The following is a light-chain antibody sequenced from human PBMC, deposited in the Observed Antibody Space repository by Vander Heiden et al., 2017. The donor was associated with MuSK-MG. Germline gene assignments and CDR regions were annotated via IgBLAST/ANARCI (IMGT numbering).Light chain of an antibody. J-gene: IGKJ1*01. CDR2: AAS. V-gene: IGKV1-39*01. CDR3: QQSYSTPRT. CDR1: QSISSY. Sequence: IQMTQSPSSLSASVGARVTITCRASQSISSYLNWYQQKPGKAPKLLIYAASSLQSGVPSRFSGSGSGTDFTLTISSLQPEDFATYYCQQSYSTPRTFGQGTKVXIK.